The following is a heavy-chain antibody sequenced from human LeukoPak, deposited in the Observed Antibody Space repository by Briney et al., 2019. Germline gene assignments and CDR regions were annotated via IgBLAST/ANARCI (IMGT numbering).Heavy chain of an antibody. J-gene: IGHJ4*02. CDR2: IYSGGST. CDR3: AKEEQQFDYFDY. CDR1: GFTVSNSN. D-gene: IGHD6-6*01. Sequence: GGSLRLSCSASGFTVSNSNVNWVRQAPGKGLEWISVIYSGGSTHYADSVKGRFTISRDNSKNTLFLQVNSLRVEDTAVYYCAKEEQQFDYFDYWGQGTLVTVSS. V-gene: IGHV3-53*01.